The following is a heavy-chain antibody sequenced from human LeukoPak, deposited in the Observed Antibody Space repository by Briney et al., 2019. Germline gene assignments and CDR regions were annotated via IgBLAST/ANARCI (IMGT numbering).Heavy chain of an antibody. J-gene: IGHJ5*02. CDR2: INPNSGGT. V-gene: IGHV1-2*02. CDR1: GYTFTGYY. Sequence: ASVKVCCKASGYTFTGYYMHWVRQAPGQGLEWMGWINPNSGGTNYAQKLQGRVTMTRDTSISTAYMELSRLRSDDTAVYYCARAASSSRKKWFDPWGQGTLVTVSS. CDR3: ARAASSSRKKWFDP. D-gene: IGHD6-13*01.